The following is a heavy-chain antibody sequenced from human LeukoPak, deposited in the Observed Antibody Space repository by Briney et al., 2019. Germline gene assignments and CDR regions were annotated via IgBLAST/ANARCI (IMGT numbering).Heavy chain of an antibody. Sequence: GGSLRLSCAASGFTFSSYSMNWVRQAPGKGLEWISYIISTGSTTYYADSVKGRFTISRDNANNSLSLQVSSLRAEDTAVYYCATGFWGYCSRNSCPLDNWGQGTLVTVAS. CDR3: ATGFWGYCSRNSCPLDN. D-gene: IGHD2-2*01. CDR1: GFTFSSYS. J-gene: IGHJ4*02. CDR2: IISTGSTT. V-gene: IGHV3-48*01.